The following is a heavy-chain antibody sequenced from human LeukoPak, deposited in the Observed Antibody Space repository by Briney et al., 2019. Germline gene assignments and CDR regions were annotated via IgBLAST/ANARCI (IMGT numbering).Heavy chain of an antibody. CDR3: ARSGYSYGDWYFDL. V-gene: IGHV1-18*01. CDR1: GYTFTSYG. CDR2: ISAYNGNT. J-gene: IGHJ2*01. D-gene: IGHD5-18*01. Sequence: ASVKVSCKASGYTFTSYGISWVRQAPGQGLEWMGWISAYNGNTNYAQKLQGRVTMTTDTSTSTAYMELSSLRSEDTAVYYCARSGYSYGDWYFDLWGRGTLVTVSS.